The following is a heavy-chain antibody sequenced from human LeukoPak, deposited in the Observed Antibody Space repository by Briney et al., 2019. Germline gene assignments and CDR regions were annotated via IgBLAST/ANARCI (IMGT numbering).Heavy chain of an antibody. J-gene: IGHJ5*02. CDR3: ARGDYYAPGWFDP. V-gene: IGHV1-2*04. CDR1: GYTFTSYD. Sequence: GASVRVSCRASGYTFTSYDINCVRQATGQGREWVGWINPNSGGTNYAQKFQGWVTMTRDTSISTAYMELSRLRSDDTAVYYCARGDYYAPGWFDPWGQGTLVTVSS. D-gene: IGHD3-10*01. CDR2: INPNSGGT.